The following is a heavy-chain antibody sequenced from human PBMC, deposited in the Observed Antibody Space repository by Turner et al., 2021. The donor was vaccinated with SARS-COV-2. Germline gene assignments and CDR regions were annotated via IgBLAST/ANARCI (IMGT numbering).Heavy chain of an antibody. J-gene: IGHJ4*02. Sequence: QVQLQESGPGLVKPSETLSLPCPVSGDSISSYYWSWIRQPPGKGLEWIGYIYYSGSTNYNPSLKSRVTISVDTSKNQFSLKLTSVTAADTAVYYCARSGGWYFGYFDYWGQGTLVTVSS. D-gene: IGHD6-19*01. CDR3: ARSGGWYFGYFDY. V-gene: IGHV4-59*01. CDR1: GDSISSYY. CDR2: IYYSGST.